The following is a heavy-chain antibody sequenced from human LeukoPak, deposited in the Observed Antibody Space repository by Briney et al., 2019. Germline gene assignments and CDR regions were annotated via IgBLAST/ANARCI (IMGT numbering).Heavy chain of an antibody. CDR1: GFTFDDYG. J-gene: IGHJ4*02. D-gene: IGHD3-16*01. V-gene: IGHV3-20*04. Sequence: GGSLRLSCAASGFTFDDYGMSWVRQAPGKGLEWVSGINWNGGSTGYADSVKGRFTISRDNAKNSLNLQMNSLRAEDTAVYYCVRDRGSSLYRALFDYWGQGTLVTVSS. CDR3: VRDRGSSLYRALFDY. CDR2: INWNGGST.